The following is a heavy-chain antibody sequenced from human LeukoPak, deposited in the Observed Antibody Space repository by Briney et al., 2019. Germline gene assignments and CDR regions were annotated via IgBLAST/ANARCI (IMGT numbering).Heavy chain of an antibody. CDR2: ISYDGSNK. CDR1: GFTFSSYA. D-gene: IGHD3-22*01. J-gene: IGHJ4*02. Sequence: GGSLRLSCAASGFTFSSYAMHWVRQAPGKGLEWVAVISYDGSNKYCADSVKGRFTISRDNSKNTLYLQMNSLRAEDTAVYYCARDSYNSSGYYPLFDYWGQGTLVTVSS. CDR3: ARDSYNSSGYYPLFDY. V-gene: IGHV3-30-3*01.